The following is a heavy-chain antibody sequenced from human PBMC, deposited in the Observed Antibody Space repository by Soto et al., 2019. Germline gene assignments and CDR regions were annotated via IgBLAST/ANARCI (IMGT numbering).Heavy chain of an antibody. D-gene: IGHD3-10*01. Sequence: PSETLSLTCTVSGGSISSYYWSWIRQPPGKGLEWIGYIYYSGSTNYNPSLKSRVTISVDTSKNQFSLKLSSVTAADTAVYYCARVSAYGSGSYYRHYFDDWGQGTLVTVSS. CDR2: IYYSGST. V-gene: IGHV4-59*01. J-gene: IGHJ4*02. CDR3: ARVSAYGSGSYYRHYFDD. CDR1: GGSISSYY.